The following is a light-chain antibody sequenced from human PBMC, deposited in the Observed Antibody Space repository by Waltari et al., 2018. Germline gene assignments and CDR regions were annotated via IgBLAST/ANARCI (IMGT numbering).Light chain of an antibody. Sequence: QTVVTQEPSLSVSPGGTVTLTCGLSSGSVSQSHHPSRYQQTPGQAPRTLMYDTNTPSSGVPDRFSGSILGNKAALTITRAQADDECDYYCVVYMDSGISMFGGGTKLTVL. J-gene: IGLJ3*02. V-gene: IGLV8-61*01. CDR1: SGSVSQSHH. CDR3: VVYMDSGISM. CDR2: DTN.